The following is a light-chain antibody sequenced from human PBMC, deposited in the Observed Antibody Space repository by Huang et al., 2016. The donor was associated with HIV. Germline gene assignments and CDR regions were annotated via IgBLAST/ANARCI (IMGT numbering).Light chain of an antibody. CDR1: QSVGRN. J-gene: IGKJ5*01. CDR2: DAS. V-gene: IGKV3-11*01. CDR3: QQRDS. Sequence: EIVLTQSPGTLSLSPGERATLSCRASQSVGRNVGWYQQKAGQTPRLGIYDASTRATGSPARFRGSGSGTDFTLTISSLEPEDVAVYYCQQRDSFGQGTRLDIK.